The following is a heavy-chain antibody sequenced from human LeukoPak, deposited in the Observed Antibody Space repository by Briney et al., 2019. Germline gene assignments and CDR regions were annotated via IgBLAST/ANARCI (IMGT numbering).Heavy chain of an antibody. Sequence: GGSLRLSCAASGFTFSNYVMNWVRQAPGKGLEWVSGISGSGDSTYYADSVKGRFTISRDNSKNTLYLQMNSLRAEDTAVYYCARDGSFYYDSSGYPLEYWGQGTLVTVSS. CDR1: GFTFSNYV. CDR3: ARDGSFYYDSSGYPLEY. CDR2: ISGSGDST. D-gene: IGHD3-22*01. J-gene: IGHJ4*02. V-gene: IGHV3-23*01.